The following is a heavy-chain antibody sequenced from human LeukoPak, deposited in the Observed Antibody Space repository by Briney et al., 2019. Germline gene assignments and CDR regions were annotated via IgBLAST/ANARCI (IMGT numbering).Heavy chain of an antibody. D-gene: IGHD6-19*01. CDR2: ISYDGSNK. CDR1: GFTFSSYA. CDR3: ARGRIAVAAPDVY. V-gene: IGHV3-30-3*01. Sequence: GGSLRLSCAASGFTFSSYAMHWVRQAPGKGLEWVAVISYDGSNKYYADSVKGRFTISRDNSKNTLYLQMNSLRAEDTAVYYCARGRIAVAAPDVYWGQGTLVTVSP. J-gene: IGHJ4*02.